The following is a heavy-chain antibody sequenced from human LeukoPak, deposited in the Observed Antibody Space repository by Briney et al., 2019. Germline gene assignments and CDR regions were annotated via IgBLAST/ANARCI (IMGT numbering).Heavy chain of an antibody. CDR1: GYTFTGYY. V-gene: IGHV1-2*02. D-gene: IGHD6-19*01. J-gene: IGHJ6*02. CDR3: ANSIAVAGTKFYYYYYGMDA. CDR2: INPNSGGT. Sequence: ASVKVSCKASGYTFTGYYMHWVRQAPGQGLEWMGWINPNSGGTNYAQKFQGRVTMTRDTSISTAYMELSRLRSDDTAVYYCANSIAVAGTKFYYYYYGMDAWGQGTTVTVSS.